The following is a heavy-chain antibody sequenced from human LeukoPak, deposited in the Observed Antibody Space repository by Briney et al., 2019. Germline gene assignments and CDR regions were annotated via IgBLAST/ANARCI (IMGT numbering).Heavy chain of an antibody. J-gene: IGHJ5*02. D-gene: IGHD3-3*01. CDR2: ISGSGGST. Sequence: GGSLRLSCAASGFTFSSYAMSWVRQAPGKGLEWVSAISGSGGSTYYADSVKGRFTISRDNSKNTLYLQMNSLRAEDTAVYYCAKGVRLRFLECIRNWFDPWGQGTLVTVSS. V-gene: IGHV3-23*01. CDR1: GFTFSSYA. CDR3: AKGVRLRFLECIRNWFDP.